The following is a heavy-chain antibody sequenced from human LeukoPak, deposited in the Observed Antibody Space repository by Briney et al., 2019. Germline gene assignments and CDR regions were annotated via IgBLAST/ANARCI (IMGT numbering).Heavy chain of an antibody. CDR3: AKRPSDYGDYVTYFDY. CDR2: ISDDGRNK. V-gene: IGHV3-30*18. J-gene: IGHJ4*02. CDR1: GVSFISYG. Sequence: GGSLRLSCAASGVSFISYGMHWVRQAPGKGLEWVGVISDDGRNKKYADSVKGRFTISRDSSKDTLYLQMNSLRDEDTAVYYCAKRPSDYGDYVTYFDYWGQGTLVTVSS. D-gene: IGHD4-17*01.